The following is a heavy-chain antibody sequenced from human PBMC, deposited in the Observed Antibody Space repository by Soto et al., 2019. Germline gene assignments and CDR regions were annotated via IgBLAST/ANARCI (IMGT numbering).Heavy chain of an antibody. Sequence: SVKGACKAVGGSLNSYGIILGRQAPGQGLDWMGVIIPLYGTVNYAQKFQGRVSITADKSTSTAYMDLNSLRSDDTAVYYCARVRVIRGVIPSHFGLWGQRTLVTVSS. CDR1: GGSLNSYG. V-gene: IGHV1-69*06. CDR3: ARVRVIRGVIPSHFGL. D-gene: IGHD3-10*01. CDR2: IIPLYGTV. J-gene: IGHJ4*02.